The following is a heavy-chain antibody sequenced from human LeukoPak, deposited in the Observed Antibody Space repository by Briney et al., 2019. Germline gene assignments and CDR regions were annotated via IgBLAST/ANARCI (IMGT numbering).Heavy chain of an antibody. V-gene: IGHV1-2*02. CDR2: INPNSGGT. CDR1: GYSFINYG. D-gene: IGHD6-13*01. J-gene: IGHJ5*02. Sequence: ASVKVSCKASGYSFINYGVSWVRQAPGRGLEWMGWINPNSGGTNYAQKFQGRVTMTRDTSISTAYMELSRLRSDDTAVYYCARGWYLNWFDPWGQGTLVTVSS. CDR3: ARGWYLNWFDP.